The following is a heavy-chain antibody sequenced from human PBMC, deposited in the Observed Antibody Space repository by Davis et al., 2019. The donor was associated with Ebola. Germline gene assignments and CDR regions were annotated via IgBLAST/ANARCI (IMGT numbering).Heavy chain of an antibody. D-gene: IGHD2-2*01. J-gene: IGHJ4*02. Sequence: GESLKISCQGSGYSFTNYWIGWVRQMPGKGLEWMGIIFPDDSDATYSPSFQGQVTFSVDKSIRTAYLHWNSLKASDTATYYCARQGTTSWDSWGQGTLVTVSS. CDR2: IFPDDSDA. CDR1: GYSFTNYW. CDR3: ARQGTTSWDS. V-gene: IGHV5-51*01.